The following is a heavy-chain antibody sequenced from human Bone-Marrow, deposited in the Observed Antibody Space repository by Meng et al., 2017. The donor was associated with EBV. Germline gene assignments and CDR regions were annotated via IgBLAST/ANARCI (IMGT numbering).Heavy chain of an antibody. CDR1: GASVSSGSYY. V-gene: IGHV4-61*01. Sequence: QVQLQESGPGLVKPSETLSLTRTVSGASVSSGSYYWNWIRQPPGKGLEWIGYIYYNGNTNYNPSLKSRVTISVDTSKNQFSLKLSSVTAADTAVYYCAREIRQYNWFDPWGQGTLVTVSS. D-gene: IGHD4-11*01. J-gene: IGHJ5*02. CDR3: AREIRQYNWFDP. CDR2: IYYNGNT.